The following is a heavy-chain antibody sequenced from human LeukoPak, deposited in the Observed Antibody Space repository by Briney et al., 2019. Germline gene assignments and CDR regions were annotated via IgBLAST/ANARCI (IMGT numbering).Heavy chain of an antibody. CDR3: AKTETNTAMVDFDY. CDR2: IYPGDSDT. D-gene: IGHD5-18*01. Sequence: GGSLQISCQGSGYSFTSYWIGWVRQLPGKGLEWMGIIYPGDSDTRYSPSFQGQVTISADKSISTAYLQWSSLKASDTAMYYCAKTETNTAMVDFDYWGQGTLVTVSS. V-gene: IGHV5-51*01. J-gene: IGHJ4*02. CDR1: GYSFTSYW.